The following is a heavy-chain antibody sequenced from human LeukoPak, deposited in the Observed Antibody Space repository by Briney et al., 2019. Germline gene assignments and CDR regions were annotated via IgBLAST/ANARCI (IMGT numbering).Heavy chain of an antibody. J-gene: IGHJ4*02. V-gene: IGHV3-23*01. CDR3: AKGSGYSGYDSPDLDY. CDR2: ISGSGGST. Sequence: PGGSLRLSCAASGFIFSSYAMSWVRQAPGKGLEWVSAISGSGGSTYYADSVKGRFTISRDNSKNTLYLQMNSLRAEDTAVYYCAKGSGYSGYDSPDLDYWGQGTLVTVSS. D-gene: IGHD5-12*01. CDR1: GFIFSSYA.